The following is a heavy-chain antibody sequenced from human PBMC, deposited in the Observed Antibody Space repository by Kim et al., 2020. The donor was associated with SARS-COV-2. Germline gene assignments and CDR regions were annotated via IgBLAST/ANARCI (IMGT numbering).Heavy chain of an antibody. J-gene: IGHJ4*02. Sequence: KYYVDAVKGRFTMSRDNAKNSLYLQMSSLRTEDTAIYCCAALDTAHVPGGIWGQGTLVSVSS. D-gene: IGHD3-10*02. V-gene: IGHV3-7*01. CDR3: AALDTAHVPGGI. CDR2: K.